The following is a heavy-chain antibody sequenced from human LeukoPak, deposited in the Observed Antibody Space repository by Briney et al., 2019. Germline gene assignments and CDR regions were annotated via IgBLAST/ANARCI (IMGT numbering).Heavy chain of an antibody. CDR2: IYYSGST. V-gene: IGHV4-39*01. CDR3: ARQLGYCSSTSCYADKVDY. CDR1: GGSISSSSYY. D-gene: IGHD2-2*01. J-gene: IGHJ4*02. Sequence: SETLSLTCTVSGGSISSSSYYWGWIRQPPGKGLEWIGSIYYSGSTYYNPSLKSRVTISVDMSKKQLSLKVNSVTAADTAVYYCARQLGYCSSTSCYADKVDYWGQGTLVTVSS.